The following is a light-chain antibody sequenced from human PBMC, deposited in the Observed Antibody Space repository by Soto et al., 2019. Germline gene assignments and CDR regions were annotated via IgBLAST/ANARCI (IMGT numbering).Light chain of an antibody. Sequence: DIQMTQSPSSLSASVGDRVTITCRASQSISSYLNWYQQKPGKAPKLLIYAASCLQSGVPSRFSGSGPGTDFTLTISSLQPEDFASYCCQQSYNTLRTFGQGTKVEIK. CDR3: QQSYNTLRT. J-gene: IGKJ1*01. CDR1: QSISSY. V-gene: IGKV1-39*01. CDR2: AAS.